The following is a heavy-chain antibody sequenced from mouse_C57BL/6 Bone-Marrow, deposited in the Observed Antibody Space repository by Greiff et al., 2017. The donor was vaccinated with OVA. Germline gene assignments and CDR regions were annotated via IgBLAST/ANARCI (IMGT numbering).Heavy chain of an antibody. D-gene: IGHD1-1*01. CDR3: TTFYYGSSPAWFAY. CDR1: GFNIKDDY. CDR2: IDPENGDT. J-gene: IGHJ3*01. Sequence: EVQLQQSGAELVRPGASVKLSCTASGFNIKDDYMHWVKQRPEQGLEWIGWIDPENGDTEYASKFQGKATITADTSSNTAYLQLSSLTSEDTAVYYCTTFYYGSSPAWFAYWGQGTLVTVSA. V-gene: IGHV14-4*01.